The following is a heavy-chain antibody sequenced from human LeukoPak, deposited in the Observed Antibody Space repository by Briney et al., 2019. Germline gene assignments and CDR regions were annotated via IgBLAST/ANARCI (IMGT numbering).Heavy chain of an antibody. CDR3: ARDQGTGWFDP. D-gene: IGHD1-1*01. CDR1: GFTFSSCA. Sequence: GGSLRLSCAASGFTFSSCAMHWVRQAPGKGLEWVAVISYDGSNKYYADSVKGRFTISRDNSKNTLYLQMNSLRAEDTAVYYCARDQGTGWFDPWGQGTLVTVSS. CDR2: ISYDGSNK. V-gene: IGHV3-30-3*01. J-gene: IGHJ5*02.